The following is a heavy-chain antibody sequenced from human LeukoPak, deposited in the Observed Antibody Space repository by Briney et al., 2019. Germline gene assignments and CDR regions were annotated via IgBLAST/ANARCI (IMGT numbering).Heavy chain of an antibody. CDR2: IYYGGST. V-gene: IGHV4-31*03. Sequence: SQTLSLTCTLSGASISSGGYDWSWLRQHPGKGLEWIGYIYYGGSTYCTPSLKSRVTISVDTSKNQFSLKLSSVPAADTAVYYCARILVAAAGTEWGQGTLVTVSS. D-gene: IGHD6-13*01. CDR3: ARILVAAAGTE. J-gene: IGHJ4*02. CDR1: GASISSGGYD.